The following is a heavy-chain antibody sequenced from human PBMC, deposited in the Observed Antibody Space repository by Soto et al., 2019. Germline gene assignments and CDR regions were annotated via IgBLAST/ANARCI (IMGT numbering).Heavy chain of an antibody. J-gene: IGHJ4*02. Sequence: EVQLVESGGGLVQPGGSLRLSCAASGFSVSSNYMSWVRQAPGKGLEWVSVIYSGGSTYYADSVKGRFTISRDNSKNTLYLQMNSLRAEDMAVYYCARTPGIYGDYFDSDYWGQGTLVTVSS. CDR3: ARTPGIYGDYFDSDY. CDR1: GFSVSSNY. CDR2: IYSGGST. D-gene: IGHD4-17*01. V-gene: IGHV3-66*01.